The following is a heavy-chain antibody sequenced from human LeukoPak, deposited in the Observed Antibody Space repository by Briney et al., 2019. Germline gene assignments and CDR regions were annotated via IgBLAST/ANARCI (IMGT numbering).Heavy chain of an antibody. V-gene: IGHV1-69*13. Sequence: SVKVSCKASGGTFSSYAISWVRQAPGQGLEWMGGIIPIFGTANYAQKFQGRVTITADESTSTAYVELSSPRSEDTAVYYCATTKSQYSSSSGRFDYWGQGTLVTVSS. J-gene: IGHJ4*02. CDR2: IIPIFGTA. D-gene: IGHD6-6*01. CDR1: GGTFSSYA. CDR3: ATTKSQYSSSSGRFDY.